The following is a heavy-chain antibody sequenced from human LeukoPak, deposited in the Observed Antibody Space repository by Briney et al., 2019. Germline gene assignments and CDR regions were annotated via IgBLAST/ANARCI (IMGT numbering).Heavy chain of an antibody. V-gene: IGHV3-15*01. Sequence: GGSLRLSCAASGFTFSNAWMSWVRQAPGKGLEWVGRIKSKTDGGTTDYAAPVKGRFTISGDDSKNTLYLQMSSLKTEDTAVYYCTTDPIYDFWSGYYYFDYWGQGTLVTVSS. CDR3: TTDPIYDFWSGYYYFDY. J-gene: IGHJ4*02. D-gene: IGHD3-3*01. CDR2: IKSKTDGGTT. CDR1: GFTFSNAW.